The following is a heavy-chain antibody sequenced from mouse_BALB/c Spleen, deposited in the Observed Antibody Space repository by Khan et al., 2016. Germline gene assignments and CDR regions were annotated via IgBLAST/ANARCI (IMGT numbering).Heavy chain of an antibody. CDR2: ISSGGNYT. J-gene: IGHJ2*01. CDR1: GFTFSSYT. V-gene: IGHV5-6-4*01. Sequence: EVELVESGGGLVKPGGSLKLSCAASGFTFSSYTLSWVRQTPEKSLEWVATISSGGNYTFYPDSLKGRLTISRDNAKSALYLQMSSLKAEDTAMYCCTRGNYFDYWGQGTTLTVSS. CDR3: TRGNYFDY.